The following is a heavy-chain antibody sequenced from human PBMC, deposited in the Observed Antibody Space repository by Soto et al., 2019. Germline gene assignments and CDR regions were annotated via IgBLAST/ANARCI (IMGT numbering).Heavy chain of an antibody. Sequence: QEQVVESGGGVVQPGRSLRLSCTASGFTFNNYGLHWVRQAPGKGLERVALLTSGGSHKFYSESVKGRFTISRDDSKNTLFLQMDSLRTEDMAVYYCARGGSFDVWGRGTMVTVSS. D-gene: IGHD3-16*01. CDR3: ARGGSFDV. J-gene: IGHJ3*01. CDR2: LTSGGSHK. V-gene: IGHV3-30*03. CDR1: GFTFNNYG.